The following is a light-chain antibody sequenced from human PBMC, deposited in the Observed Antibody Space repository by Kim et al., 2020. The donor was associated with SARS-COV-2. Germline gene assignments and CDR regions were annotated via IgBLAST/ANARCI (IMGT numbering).Light chain of an antibody. CDR3: QQYGSSPLT. CDR2: GAS. Sequence: EIVLTQSPGTLSLSPGERATLSCRASQSVSSSYLAWYQQKPGQAPRLLIYGASSRATGIPDRFSGSGSGTDFTLTTSRLEPEDFAVYYCQQYGSSPLTFGGGTKLEI. CDR1: QSVSSSY. J-gene: IGKJ4*01. V-gene: IGKV3-20*01.